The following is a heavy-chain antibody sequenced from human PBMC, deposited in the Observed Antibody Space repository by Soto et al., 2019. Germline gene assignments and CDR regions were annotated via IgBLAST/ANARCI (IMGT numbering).Heavy chain of an antibody. CDR2: ISSDGSNK. Sequence: GGSLRLSCAASGFTFSSYAMHWVRQAPGKGLEWVAVISSDGSNKYYADSVKGRFTTSRDNSKNTLYLQMNSLRAEDTAVYYCARYRDKPPLYYYYGMDVWGQGTTVTVSS. D-gene: IGHD3-16*02. J-gene: IGHJ6*02. V-gene: IGHV3-30-3*01. CDR3: ARYRDKPPLYYYYGMDV. CDR1: GFTFSSYA.